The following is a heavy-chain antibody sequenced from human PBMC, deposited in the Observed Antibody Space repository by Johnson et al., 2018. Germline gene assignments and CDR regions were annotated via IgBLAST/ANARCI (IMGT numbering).Heavy chain of an antibody. CDR3: ARGDDDFWSGYFRFWYFDL. CDR1: GFTFSDYY. J-gene: IGHJ2*01. V-gene: IGHV3-11*04. Sequence: QVQLVQSGGGLVKPAGSLILSCAASGFTFSDYYMAWIRQVPGKGLEWVSYISSSGKNINYADSVKGRFSVSRDNAKNSLYLQRNSLRVEDTAVYYCARGDDDFWSGYFRFWYFDLWGRGTLVTVSS. CDR2: ISSSGKNI. D-gene: IGHD3-3*01.